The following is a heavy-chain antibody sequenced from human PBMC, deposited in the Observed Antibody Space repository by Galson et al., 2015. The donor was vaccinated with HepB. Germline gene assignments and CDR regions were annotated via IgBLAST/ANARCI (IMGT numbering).Heavy chain of an antibody. CDR3: TREPAAFYYYYYYMDV. Sequence: CAISGDSVSSHSAAWNWIRQSPSRGLEWLGRTYYRSKWYNDYAVSVKSRVTINPDTSKNQFSLQLNSVTPEDTAVYYCTREPAAFYYYYYYMDVWGKGTTVTASS. V-gene: IGHV6-1*01. CDR1: GDSVSSHSAA. D-gene: IGHD2-2*01. CDR2: TYYRSKWYN. J-gene: IGHJ6*03.